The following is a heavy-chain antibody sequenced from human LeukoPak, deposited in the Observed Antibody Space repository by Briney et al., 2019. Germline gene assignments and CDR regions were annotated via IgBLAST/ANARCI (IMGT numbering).Heavy chain of an antibody. D-gene: IGHD5-24*01. Sequence: PGGSLRLSCTVSGDSINSYYWNWIRQPPGKGLEWIGYIYYSGRTDYNPSLKSRVTISVDTSKHQFSMKLKSVTAADTAVYFCARGRWLPNAFDIWGQGTMVTVFS. CDR1: GDSINSYY. CDR3: ARGRWLPNAFDI. J-gene: IGHJ3*02. CDR2: IYYSGRT. V-gene: IGHV4-59*01.